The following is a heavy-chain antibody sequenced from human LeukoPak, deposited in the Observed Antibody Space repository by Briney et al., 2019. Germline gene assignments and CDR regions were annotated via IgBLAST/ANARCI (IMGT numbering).Heavy chain of an antibody. CDR1: GGTFSSYA. CDR2: IIPIFGTA. Sequence: SVKVSCKASGGTFSSYAISWVRQAPGQGLEWMGGIIPIFGTANYAQKFQGRVTITTDESTSTAYMELSSLRSEDTAVYYCARGRVRSITSWNMGGSGWFDPWGQGTLVTISS. D-gene: IGHD2-2*01. CDR3: ARGRVRSITSWNMGGSGWFDP. V-gene: IGHV1-69*05. J-gene: IGHJ5*02.